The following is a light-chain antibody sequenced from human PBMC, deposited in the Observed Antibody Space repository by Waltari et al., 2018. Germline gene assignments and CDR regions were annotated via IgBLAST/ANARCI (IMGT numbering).Light chain of an antibody. CDR3: QQSYSFTRT. CDR2: AAS. Sequence: DIQMTQSPSSLSASVGDRVTITCRASQSISSYLNWYQQKPGIAPKVLIYAASSLQSGVPSRFSGSGSGRDFTLIISSLQPEDFATYYCQQSYSFTRTFGQGTKVEIK. CDR1: QSISSY. V-gene: IGKV1-39*01. J-gene: IGKJ1*01.